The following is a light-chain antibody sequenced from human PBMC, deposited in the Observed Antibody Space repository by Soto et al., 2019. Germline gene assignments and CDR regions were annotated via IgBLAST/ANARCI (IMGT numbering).Light chain of an antibody. V-gene: IGLV1-47*01. J-gene: IGLJ2*01. CDR1: SSNIGSNY. CDR2: RNN. Sequence: QAVVTQPPSASGTPGQRVTISCSGSSSNIGSNYVYWYQQLPGTAPKLLIYRNNQRPSGVPARFSGAKSGTSASLVISGLRSEDEADYYCAAWDDSLSGLVVFGGGTKLTVL. CDR3: AAWDDSLSGLVV.